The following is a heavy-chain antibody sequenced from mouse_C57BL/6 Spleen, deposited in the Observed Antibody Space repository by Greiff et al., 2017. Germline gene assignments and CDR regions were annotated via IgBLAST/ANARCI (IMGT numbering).Heavy chain of an antibody. V-gene: IGHV5-9*01. D-gene: IGHD2-4*01. J-gene: IGHJ3*01. CDR1: GFTFSSYT. CDR2: ISGGGGNT. Sequence: EVQRVESGGGLVKPGGSLKLSCAASGFTFSSYTMSWVRQTPEKRLEWVATISGGGGNTYYPDSVKGRFTISRDNAKNTLYLQMSSLRSEDTALYYCARYDYDGAWFAYWGQETLVTVSA. CDR3: ARYDYDGAWFAY.